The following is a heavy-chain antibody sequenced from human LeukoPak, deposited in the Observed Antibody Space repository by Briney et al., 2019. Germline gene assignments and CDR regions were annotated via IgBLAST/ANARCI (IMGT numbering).Heavy chain of an antibody. CDR2: IKQDGSEK. CDR3: ARDPLGVLSYFDY. J-gene: IGHJ4*02. Sequence: GGSLRLSCAASGLTFSSYWMSWVRQAPGKGLEWVASIKQDGSEKYYVDSVRGRFTISRDNSKNTLYLQMNSLTADDTAVYYCARDPLGVLSYFDYWGQGTLVTVSS. CDR1: GLTFSSYW. D-gene: IGHD3-16*01. V-gene: IGHV3-7*01.